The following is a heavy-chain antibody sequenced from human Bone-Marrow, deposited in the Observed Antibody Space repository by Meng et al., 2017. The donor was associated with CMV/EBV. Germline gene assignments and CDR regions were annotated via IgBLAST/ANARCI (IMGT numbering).Heavy chain of an antibody. CDR1: GFTFDNYG. D-gene: IGHD3-10*01. Sequence: GGTLTLSCAACGFTFDNYGMSWVRQAPGKGLEWVTGISWNGGNTTYADSVKGRFTNSRYNAKHSLLLHMNTLRAEDTALYHCGRRGSVLYGMDAWGQGTTVTVSS. CDR3: GRRGSVLYGMDA. J-gene: IGHJ6*02. CDR2: ISWNGGNT. V-gene: IGHV3-20*01.